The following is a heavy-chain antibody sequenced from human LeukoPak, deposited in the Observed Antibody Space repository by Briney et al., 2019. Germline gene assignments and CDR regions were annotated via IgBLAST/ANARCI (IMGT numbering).Heavy chain of an antibody. CDR3: AKESLVRGVIKKGPMS. CDR1: GFTFSSYS. Sequence: GGSLRLSRAASGFTFSSYSMNWLRQAPGKGLEWVAVISYDGSNKYYADSVRGRFTISRDNSKNTLYLQMNSLRAEDTAVYYCAKESLVRGVIKKGPMSWGQGTLVTVSS. V-gene: IGHV3-30*18. D-gene: IGHD3-10*01. CDR2: ISYDGSNK. J-gene: IGHJ4*02.